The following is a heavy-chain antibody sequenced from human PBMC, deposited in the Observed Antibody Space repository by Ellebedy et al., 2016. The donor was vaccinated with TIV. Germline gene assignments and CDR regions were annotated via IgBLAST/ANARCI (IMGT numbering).Heavy chain of an antibody. CDR2: IKSDGSDT. Sequence: PGGSLRLSCAASGFTFSSYWIYWVRQAPGKGPVWVSRIKSDGSDTDYADSVKGRFTISRDNAKNTLSLQMNSLSAEDTAIYYCARDFYLDVWGQGTTVTVSS. D-gene: IGHD2/OR15-2a*01. J-gene: IGHJ6*02. CDR3: ARDFYLDV. V-gene: IGHV3-74*01. CDR1: GFTFSSYW.